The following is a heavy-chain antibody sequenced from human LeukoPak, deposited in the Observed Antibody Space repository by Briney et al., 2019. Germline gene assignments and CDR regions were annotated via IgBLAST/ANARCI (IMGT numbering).Heavy chain of an antibody. J-gene: IGHJ4*02. CDR1: GGSISAYY. D-gene: IGHD3-9*01. Sequence: SETLSLTCAVSGGSISAYYWSWIRQPPGKGLEWIGYISYSGSTDYNPSLKSRVTISVDTSKNQFSLKLSSVTAADTAFYYCARGDILTGYSDWGQGTLVTVSS. V-gene: IGHV4-59*12. CDR2: ISYSGST. CDR3: ARGDILTGYSD.